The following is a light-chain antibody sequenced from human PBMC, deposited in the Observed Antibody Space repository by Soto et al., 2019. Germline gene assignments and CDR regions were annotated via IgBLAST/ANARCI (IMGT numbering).Light chain of an antibody. CDR2: GAS. J-gene: IGKJ1*01. Sequence: ETVMTQSPATLSVSPGGRATLSCRASQSISDTLAWYQQKPGQAPRLLIYGASNRATGIPDRFSGSGSGTEFTLTISSLQPDDFATYYCQQYNSYSFGQGTKVDIK. CDR3: QQYNSYS. CDR1: QSISDT. V-gene: IGKV3D-15*01.